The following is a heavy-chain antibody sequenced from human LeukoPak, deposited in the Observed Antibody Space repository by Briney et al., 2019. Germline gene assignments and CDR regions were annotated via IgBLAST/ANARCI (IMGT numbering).Heavy chain of an antibody. Sequence: GASLKISCKGSGYNFINYWIGWVRQTPGKGLEWMGIISLSNSDTRYSPSFQGQVTISADKSIGTAYMEWTSLKASDTAMYYCATALGGTTNWNHWGQGTLVTVSS. CDR2: ISLSNSDT. CDR1: GYNFINYW. D-gene: IGHD1-1*01. J-gene: IGHJ5*02. V-gene: IGHV5-51*01. CDR3: ATALGGTTNWNH.